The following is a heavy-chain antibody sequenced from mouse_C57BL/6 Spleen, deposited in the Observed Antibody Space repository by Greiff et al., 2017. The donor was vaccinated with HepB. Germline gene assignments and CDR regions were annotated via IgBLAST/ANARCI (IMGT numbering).Heavy chain of an antibody. J-gene: IGHJ3*01. V-gene: IGHV14-4*01. CDR2: IDPENGDT. Sequence: DVQLQESGAELVRPGASVKLSCTASGFNIKDDYMHWVKQRPEQGLEWIGWIDPENGDTEYASKFQGKATITADTSSNTAYLQLSSLTSEDTAVYYCTRYYYGSSPWFAYWGQGTLVTVSA. CDR3: TRYYYGSSPWFAY. CDR1: GFNIKDDY. D-gene: IGHD1-1*01.